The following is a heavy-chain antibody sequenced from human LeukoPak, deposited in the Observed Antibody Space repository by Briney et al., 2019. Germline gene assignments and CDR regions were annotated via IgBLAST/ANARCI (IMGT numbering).Heavy chain of an antibody. Sequence: GGSLRLSCAASGFTFSSHWMSWVRQAPGKGPEWVANIKQDEGENYYVGSVKGRFTISRDNAKSSLYLQMNSLRVEDTAVYYCARDKVEGPTLFDFWGQGTLVTVSS. V-gene: IGHV3-7*01. CDR3: ARDKVEGPTLFDF. CDR1: GFTFSSHW. CDR2: IKQDEGEN. J-gene: IGHJ4*02.